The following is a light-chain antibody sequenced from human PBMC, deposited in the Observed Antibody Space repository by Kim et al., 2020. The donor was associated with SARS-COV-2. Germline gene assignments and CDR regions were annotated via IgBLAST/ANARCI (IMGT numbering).Light chain of an antibody. CDR2: AAS. V-gene: IGKV1-39*01. CDR3: QQSYSNPYT. J-gene: IGKJ2*01. CDR1: QSISTY. Sequence: DIQMTQSPSSLSASVGDRVTITCRASQSISTYLNWYQQKPGKAPNLLISAASSLQSGVPSRFGGSGSGTDFTLTISSLQPGDIATYYCQQSYSNPYTFGQGTKLEI.